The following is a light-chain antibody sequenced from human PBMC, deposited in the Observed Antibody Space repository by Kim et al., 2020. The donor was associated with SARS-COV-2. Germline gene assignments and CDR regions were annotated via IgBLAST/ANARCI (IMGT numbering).Light chain of an antibody. CDR3: QQYGSSPP. CDR2: GAS. V-gene: IGKV3-20*01. Sequence: LSPGERATLSCRASQSVSSSYLAWYQQKPGQAPRLLIYGASSRATGIPDRFSGSGSGTDFTLTISRLEPEDFAVYYCQQYGSSPPFGPGTKVDIK. CDR1: QSVSSSY. J-gene: IGKJ3*01.